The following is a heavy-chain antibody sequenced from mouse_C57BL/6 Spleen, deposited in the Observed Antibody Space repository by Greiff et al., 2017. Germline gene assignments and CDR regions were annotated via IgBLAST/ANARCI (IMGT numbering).Heavy chain of an antibody. CDR1: GYAFSSSW. Sequence: QVQLMQSGPELVKPGASVKISCKASGYAFSSSWMNWVRQRPGKGLEWIGRIDPGDGDTNYNGKFKGKGTLTADKSYSTAYLQLSSLTSEDSAVYFGAKGGWDDYWGQGTTLTVSS. V-gene: IGHV1-82*01. CDR3: AKGGWDDY. D-gene: IGHD4-1*01. J-gene: IGHJ2*01. CDR2: IDPGDGDT.